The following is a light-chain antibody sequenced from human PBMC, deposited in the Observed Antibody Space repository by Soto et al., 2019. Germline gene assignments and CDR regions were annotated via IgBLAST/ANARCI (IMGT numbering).Light chain of an antibody. Sequence: EVVMTQSPATLSVSPGERATLSCRASESVSSNLAWYQQRPGQAPRLVIYGASTRATGIPARFSGGGSGTEFTLTISSLQSEDFAVYYCQQSNSWPPITFGQGTRLEIK. J-gene: IGKJ5*01. CDR3: QQSNSWPPIT. CDR2: GAS. CDR1: ESVSSN. V-gene: IGKV3-15*01.